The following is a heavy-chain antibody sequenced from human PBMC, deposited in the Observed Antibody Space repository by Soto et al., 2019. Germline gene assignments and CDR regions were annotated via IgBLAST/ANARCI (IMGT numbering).Heavy chain of an antibody. D-gene: IGHD3-22*01. CDR2: ISGIRDYI. CDR3: AREGVPNYNEYYFDY. V-gene: IGHV3-21*06. CDR1: GFTVSYYA. J-gene: IGHJ4*02. Sequence: XESLSLSCAASGFTVSYYALHWVRRAPGKGLEWVSSISGIRDYIRYADSVKGRFTISRDNAKTSLYLQMNSLTAEDTAVYYCAREGVPNYNEYYFDYWGQGTLVTVSS.